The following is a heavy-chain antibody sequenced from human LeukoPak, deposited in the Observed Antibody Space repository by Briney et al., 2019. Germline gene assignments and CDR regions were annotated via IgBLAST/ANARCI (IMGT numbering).Heavy chain of an antibody. V-gene: IGHV3-30*02. Sequence: PGGSLRLSCAASGFTFSSYGMHWVRQAPGKGLEWVAFIRYDGSNKYYADSVKGRFTISRDNSKNTLYLQMNSLRAEDTAVYYCAKDLDYDILTPPDPWGQGTLVTVSS. CDR3: AKDLDYDILTPPDP. D-gene: IGHD3-9*01. CDR2: IRYDGSNK. CDR1: GFTFSSYG. J-gene: IGHJ5*02.